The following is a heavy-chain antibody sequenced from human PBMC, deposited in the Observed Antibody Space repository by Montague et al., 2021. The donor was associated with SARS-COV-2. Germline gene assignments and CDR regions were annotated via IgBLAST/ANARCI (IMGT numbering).Heavy chain of an antibody. J-gene: IGHJ4*02. CDR2: IYWDDDK. CDR3: AHRPPLDYYVSGLSDFDY. Sequence: PALVKPTQTLTLTCTFSGFSLSTSGVGVGWIRQPPGKALDWLALIYWDDDKRYSPSLKSRLTITKYTSKNQVVLTLTNMDPVDTATYYCAHRPPLDYYVSGLSDFDYWGQGTLVTVSS. CDR1: GFSLSTSGVG. V-gene: IGHV2-5*02. D-gene: IGHD3-22*01.